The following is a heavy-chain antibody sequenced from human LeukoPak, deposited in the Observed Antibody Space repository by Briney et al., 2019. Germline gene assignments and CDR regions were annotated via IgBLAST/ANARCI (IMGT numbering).Heavy chain of an antibody. J-gene: IGHJ4*02. CDR3: ARGGAREYYDSSGYYIY. CDR2: TYYSGST. CDR1: GASISSYY. V-gene: IGHV4-59*01. D-gene: IGHD3-22*01. Sequence: PSETLSLTCTVSGASISSYYWSWIRQPPGKGLEWIGYTYYSGSTNYNPSLKSRVTISVDRPKNQFSLKLSSVTAADTAVYYCARGGAREYYDSSGYYIYWGQGTLVTVSS.